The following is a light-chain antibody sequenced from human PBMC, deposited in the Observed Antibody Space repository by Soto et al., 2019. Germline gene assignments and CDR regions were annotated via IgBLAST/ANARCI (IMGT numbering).Light chain of an antibody. J-gene: IGLJ1*01. V-gene: IGLV2-14*01. CDR3: SSYTSSSTLYV. Sequence: QSALTQPASVSGSTGHSITISCTGTSSDVGGYNYVSWYQQHPGKAPKLMIYDVSNRPSGVSNRFSGSKSGNTASLTISGLQAEDEADYYCSSYTSSSTLYVFGTGTKVTVL. CDR1: SSDVGGYNY. CDR2: DVS.